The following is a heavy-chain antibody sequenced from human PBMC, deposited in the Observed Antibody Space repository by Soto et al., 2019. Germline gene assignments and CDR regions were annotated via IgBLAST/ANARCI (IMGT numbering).Heavy chain of an antibody. Sequence: QVQLQESGPGLVTPSGTLSLTCAVSGGSISSSNWWSWVRQPPRKGLEWIGEIYHSGRTNYNPSLKRRVTISVDKSKNQFSLKLSSVTAADTAVYYCARCPFEERHNWFDPWGQGTLVTVSS. CDR1: GGSISSSNW. CDR3: ARCPFEERHNWFDP. J-gene: IGHJ5*02. V-gene: IGHV4-4*02. CDR2: IYHSGRT.